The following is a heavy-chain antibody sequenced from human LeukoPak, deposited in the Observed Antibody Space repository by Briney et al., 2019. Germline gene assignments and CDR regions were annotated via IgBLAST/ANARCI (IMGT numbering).Heavy chain of an antibody. D-gene: IGHD1-7*01. CDR1: GFTFSTYA. CDR2: ISSYGGTT. Sequence: GGSLRLSCSASGFTFSTYAMHWVRQAPGKGLENVSGISSYGGTTYYADSVKGRFTISGDNSKNTLYLQMRSPRAEDTSVYYRVTVPTGTTSFDYWGQGTLVTVSS. CDR3: VTVPTGTTSFDY. J-gene: IGHJ4*02. V-gene: IGHV3-64D*09.